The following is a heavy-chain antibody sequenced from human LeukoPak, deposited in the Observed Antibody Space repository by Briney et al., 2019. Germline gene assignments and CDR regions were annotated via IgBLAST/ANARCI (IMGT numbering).Heavy chain of an antibody. Sequence: GGSLRLSCAASGFTFSSYGMHWVRQAPGKGLEWVAFIRYYGSNKYYADSVKGRFTISRDNSKNTLYLQMNSLRAEDTAVYYCAKEALGAARTYWGQGTLVTVSS. CDR2: IRYYGSNK. CDR3: AKEALGAARTY. D-gene: IGHD6-13*01. V-gene: IGHV3-30*02. CDR1: GFTFSSYG. J-gene: IGHJ4*02.